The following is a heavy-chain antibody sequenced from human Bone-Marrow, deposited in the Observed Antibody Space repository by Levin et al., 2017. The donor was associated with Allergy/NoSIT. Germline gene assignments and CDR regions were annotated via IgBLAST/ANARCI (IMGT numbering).Heavy chain of an antibody. CDR1: GYTFNAYY. J-gene: IGHJ6*03. Sequence: ASVKVSCKASGYTFNAYYIHWVRQAPGEGLEWMGWINPSRGGTNHAQKFQGRITMTTDSSISTAYMDLTGLRPDDTAVYYCARTGTTPYSFYMDVWGKGTTVTV. D-gene: IGHD1-1*01. V-gene: IGHV1-2*02. CDR2: INPSRGGT. CDR3: ARTGTTPYSFYMDV.